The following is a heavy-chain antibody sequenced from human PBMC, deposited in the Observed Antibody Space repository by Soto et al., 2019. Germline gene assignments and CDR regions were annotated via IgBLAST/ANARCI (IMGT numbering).Heavy chain of an antibody. CDR2: ISVYNGNT. V-gene: IGHV1-18*01. Sequence: DSVKVSCKASGYTFTTYGISWVRQAPGQGLEWMGWISVYNGNTNYAQKLQGRVTMTTDTSTSTAYMELRILSSDDTAVYYCARDSNNSLYYYGVDVWGPGTTVPVSS. D-gene: IGHD1-20*01. CDR3: ARDSNNSLYYYGVDV. CDR1: GYTFTTYG. J-gene: IGHJ6*02.